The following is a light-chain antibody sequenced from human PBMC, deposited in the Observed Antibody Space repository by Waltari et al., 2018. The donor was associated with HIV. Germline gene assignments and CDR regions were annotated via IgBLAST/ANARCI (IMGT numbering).Light chain of an antibody. V-gene: IGLV1-47*01. Sequence: QSVLTQPPSASATPGQRVTISCSGSSSNIGNDSVYWYRQLPGATPKVLIFRNNRRPSGVPDRFAGSKSGTSASLAISGLRSEDEADYYCATWDDSLSGVVFGGGTKLTVL. CDR1: SSNIGNDS. J-gene: IGLJ2*01. CDR3: ATWDDSLSGVV. CDR2: RNN.